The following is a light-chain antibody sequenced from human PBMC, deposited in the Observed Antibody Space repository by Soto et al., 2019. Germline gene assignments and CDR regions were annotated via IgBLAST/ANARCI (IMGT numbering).Light chain of an antibody. CDR1: QSLLHSDGKTY. Sequence: DIVMTQTPISLSVTPGQPTSISCKPSQSLLHSDGKTYLSWYLQKPGQPPQLLISEVSNRFSGVPDRFSGSGSGTDFTLKISRVEADDVGVYYCMQSLELPRTFGQGTKVEIK. CDR2: EVS. CDR3: MQSLELPRT. V-gene: IGKV2D-29*01. J-gene: IGKJ1*01.